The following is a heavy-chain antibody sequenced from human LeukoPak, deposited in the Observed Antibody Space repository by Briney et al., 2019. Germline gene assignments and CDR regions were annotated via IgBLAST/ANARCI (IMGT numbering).Heavy chain of an antibody. Sequence: GGSPRLSCAASGLTFSGDGMRCVCQAPGKGLEWVAVIWFDGSNKYYADSVKGRFTISRDNSKNTLYLQMNSLRAEDTAVFYCARAYPSASSGPPGGLAPWGQGTLVTVSS. CDR1: GLTFSGDG. CDR3: ARAYPSASSGPPGGLAP. V-gene: IGHV3-33*01. J-gene: IGHJ5*02. CDR2: IWFDGSNK. D-gene: IGHD3-22*01.